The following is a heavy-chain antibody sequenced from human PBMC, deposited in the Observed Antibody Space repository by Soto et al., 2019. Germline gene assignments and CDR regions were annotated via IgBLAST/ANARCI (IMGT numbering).Heavy chain of an antibody. V-gene: IGHV1-69*13. D-gene: IGHD3-22*01. CDR2: IIPIFGTA. J-gene: IGHJ4*02. CDR3: ASPGGPYDSSGYYYGY. CDR1: GGTFSSYA. Sequence: GAPVKVSCKASGGTFSSYAISWVRQAPGQGLEWMGGIIPIFGTANYAQKFQGRVTITADESTSTAYMELSSLRSEDTAVYYCASPGGPYDSSGYYYGYWGQGTLVTVSS.